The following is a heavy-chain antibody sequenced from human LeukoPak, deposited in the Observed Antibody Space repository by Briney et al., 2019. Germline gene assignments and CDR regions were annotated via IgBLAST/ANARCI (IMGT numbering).Heavy chain of an antibody. J-gene: IGHJ5*02. CDR1: GYTFTSSD. CDR3: AGAFRRTSVGATVSYWFDP. D-gene: IGHD2-15*01. CDR2: MNPTTGNT. Sequence: GASVKVSCKASGYTFTSSDINWVRQAAGLGLEWMGWMNPTTGNTGYAQKFQGRVTITRNTSISTAYLELSSLRSEDTAVYYCAGAFRRTSVGATVSYWFDPWGQGTLVTVSS. V-gene: IGHV1-8*03.